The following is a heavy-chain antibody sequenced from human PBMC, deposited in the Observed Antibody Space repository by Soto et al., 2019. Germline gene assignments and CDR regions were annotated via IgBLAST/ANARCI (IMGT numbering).Heavy chain of an antibody. CDR3: ARFTMTTVTTFWGHPEDPYYFDY. Sequence: QVQLVQSGAEVKKPGASVKVSCKASGYTFTSYYMHWVRQAPGQGLEWMGIINPSGGSTSYAQKFQGRVTMTRDTSTSTVYMELSSLRSEDTAVYYCARFTMTTVTTFWGHPEDPYYFDYWGQGTLVTVSS. D-gene: IGHD4-17*01. J-gene: IGHJ4*02. CDR2: INPSGGST. CDR1: GYTFTSYY. V-gene: IGHV1-46*01.